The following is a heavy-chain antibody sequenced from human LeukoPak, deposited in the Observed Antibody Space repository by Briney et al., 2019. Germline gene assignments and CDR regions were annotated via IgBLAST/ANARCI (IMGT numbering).Heavy chain of an antibody. J-gene: IGHJ6*03. CDR2: ISAYNGNT. Sequence: ASVKVSCKASGYTLTSYGISWGRQAPGQGLEWMGWISAYNGNTNYAQKLQGRVTMTTDTSTSTAYVELRSLRSDDTAVYYCARVVPDYSYYYYMDVWGKGTTVTVSS. CDR3: ARVVPDYSYYYYMDV. V-gene: IGHV1-18*01. D-gene: IGHD4-11*01. CDR1: GYTLTSYG.